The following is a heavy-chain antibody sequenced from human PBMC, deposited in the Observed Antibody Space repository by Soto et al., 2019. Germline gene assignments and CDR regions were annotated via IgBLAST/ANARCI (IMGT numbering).Heavy chain of an antibody. CDR2: IKEDGSER. D-gene: IGHD2-21*01. CDR1: GFTFSNYW. CDR3: ASARHIGP. V-gene: IGHV3-7*01. Sequence: PAGSLRLSSAASGFTFSNYWMSWIRQAPGKGLEWVANIKEDGSERNYVDSVKGRFTISRDNAENSLYLQMNRLRAEDRAVYYCASARHIGPWGHGPLVTVSS. J-gene: IGHJ5*02.